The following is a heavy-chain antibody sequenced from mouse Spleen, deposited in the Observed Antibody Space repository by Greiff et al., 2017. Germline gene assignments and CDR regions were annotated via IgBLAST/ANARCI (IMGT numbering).Heavy chain of an antibody. V-gene: IGHV1S81*02. Sequence: VKLQESGAELVKPGASVKLSCKASGYTFTSYYMYWVKQRPGQGLEWIGEINPSNGGTNFNEKFKSKATLTVDKSSSTAYMQLSSLTSEDSAVYYCTRSRELGLDYWGQGTTLTVSS. CDR3: TRSRELGLDY. J-gene: IGHJ2*01. CDR2: INPSNGGT. D-gene: IGHD4-1*01. CDR1: GYTFTSYY.